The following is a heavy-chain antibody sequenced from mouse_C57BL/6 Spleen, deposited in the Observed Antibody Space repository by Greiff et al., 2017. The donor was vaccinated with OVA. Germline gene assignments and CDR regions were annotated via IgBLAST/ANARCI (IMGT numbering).Heavy chain of an antibody. CDR2: INPNYGTT. Sequence: EVQLQQSGPELVKPGASVKLSCTASGYSFTDYNMNWVKQSHGKSLEWIGVINPNYGTTSYTQKFKGQSTLTVDKSNSTTYMQLNSLTSEDSAVYYCARWLLSPYDMDDWGQGTSVTVSS. CDR3: ARWLLSPYDMDD. CDR1: GYSFTDYN. D-gene: IGHD2-3*01. V-gene: IGHV1-39*01. J-gene: IGHJ4*01.